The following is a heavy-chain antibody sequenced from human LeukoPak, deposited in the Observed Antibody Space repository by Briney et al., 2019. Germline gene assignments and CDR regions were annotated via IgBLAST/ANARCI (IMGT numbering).Heavy chain of an antibody. J-gene: IGHJ3*02. CDR2: IYHSGST. V-gene: IGHV4-38-2*01. Sequence: SETLSLTCAVSGYSISSGYYWGWIRPPPGKGLEWIGIIYHSGSTYYNPSLKSRVTISVDTSKNQFSLKLSSVTAADTAVYYCARPTYSGSYSGAFDIWGQGTMVTVSS. D-gene: IGHD1-26*01. CDR3: ARPTYSGSYSGAFDI. CDR1: GYSISSGYY.